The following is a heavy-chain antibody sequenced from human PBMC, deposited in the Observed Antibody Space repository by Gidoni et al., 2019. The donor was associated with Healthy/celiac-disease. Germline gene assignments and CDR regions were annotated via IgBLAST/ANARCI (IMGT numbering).Heavy chain of an antibody. J-gene: IGHJ4*02. CDR3: ARDRERGYSYGDRYYFDY. CDR2: ITPSGGST. Sequence: QVQLVQSGAEVQKPGASVKVSCKASGYTFTSYYMHWVRQAPGQGLEWMGIITPSGGSTSYAQKFQGRVTMTRDTSTSTVYMELSSLRSEDTAVYYCARDRERGYSYGDRYYFDYWGQGTLVTVSS. D-gene: IGHD5-18*01. V-gene: IGHV1-46*01. CDR1: GYTFTSYY.